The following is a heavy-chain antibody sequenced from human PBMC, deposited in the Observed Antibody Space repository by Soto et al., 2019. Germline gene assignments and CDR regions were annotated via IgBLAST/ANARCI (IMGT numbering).Heavy chain of an antibody. V-gene: IGHV4-61*01. D-gene: IGHD3-16*01. CDR2: IYYSGST. Sequence: SETLSLTCTVSGGSGSSGSYYWSWIRQPPGKGLGWIGDIYYSGSTHYNPSLKNLVTISVDTSKNQFSLKLSSVTAADTAVYYCARHYDYVWGSYLYFDYWGQGTLVTVSS. CDR1: GGSGSSGSYY. J-gene: IGHJ4*02. CDR3: ARHYDYVWGSYLYFDY.